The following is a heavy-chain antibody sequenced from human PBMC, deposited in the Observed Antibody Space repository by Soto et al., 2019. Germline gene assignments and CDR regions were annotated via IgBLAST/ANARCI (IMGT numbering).Heavy chain of an antibody. CDR3: ARGGVGSGSYHRYYYYGMDV. J-gene: IGHJ6*02. CDR1: GGSISSGGYY. V-gene: IGHV4-31*03. CDR2: IYYTGST. D-gene: IGHD3-10*01. Sequence: PSETLSLTCTVSGGSISSGGYYWSWIRQHPGKGLEWIGNIYYTGSTHYDPSLKSRITISVDKSKNQFSLKLSSVTAADTAVYYCARGGVGSGSYHRYYYYGMDVWGQGATVTVSS.